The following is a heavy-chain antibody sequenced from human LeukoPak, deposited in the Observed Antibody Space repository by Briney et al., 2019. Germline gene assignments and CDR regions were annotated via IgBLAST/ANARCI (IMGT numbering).Heavy chain of an antibody. D-gene: IGHD5-18*01. CDR2: INHSGST. J-gene: IGHJ6*03. CDR1: GGSFSGYY. Sequence: SETLSLTCAVYGGSFSGYYWSWIRQPPGKGLEWMGEINHSGSTNYNPSLKSRVTISVDTSKNHFSLKLSSVTAADTAVYYCARGGYSYGYPPSYYYYMDVWGKGTTVTVSS. V-gene: IGHV4-34*01. CDR3: ARGGYSYGYPPSYYYYMDV.